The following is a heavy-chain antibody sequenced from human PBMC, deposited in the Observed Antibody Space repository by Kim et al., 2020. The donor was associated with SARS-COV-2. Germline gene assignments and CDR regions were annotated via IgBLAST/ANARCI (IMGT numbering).Heavy chain of an antibody. V-gene: IGHV3-15*01. CDR3: TTRHQWMVQGTDY. CDR1: GFTFSNAW. CDR2: IKSKADGGTT. Sequence: GGSLRLSCAASGFTFSNAWMRWVRQAPGKGLEWVGRIKSKADGGTTDYAAAVKGRFTISRDDSKNMVYLQMNSLKTEDTAVYYCTTRHQWMVQGTDYWGQGTLVTVSS. J-gene: IGHJ4*02. D-gene: IGHD6-19*01.